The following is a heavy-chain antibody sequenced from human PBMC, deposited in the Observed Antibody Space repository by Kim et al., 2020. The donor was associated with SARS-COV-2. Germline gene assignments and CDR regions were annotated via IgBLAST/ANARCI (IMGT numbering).Heavy chain of an antibody. Sequence: GGSLRLSCVASGFTFSNYAMRWVRQAPGKGLQWVSGISGGGDITAYADSVKGRFTISRDNSKNTLFLQMNSLRAEDTAVYYCTRRGGSYMFFDYWGQGAL. D-gene: IGHD1-26*01. CDR3: TRRGGSYMFFDY. V-gene: IGHV3-23*01. CDR1: GFTFSNYA. J-gene: IGHJ4*02. CDR2: ISGGGDIT.